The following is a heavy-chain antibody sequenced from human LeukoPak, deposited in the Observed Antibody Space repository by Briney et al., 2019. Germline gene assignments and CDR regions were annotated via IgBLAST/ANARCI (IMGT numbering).Heavy chain of an antibody. D-gene: IGHD2-21*01. CDR2: IYHSGAT. Sequence: SETLSLTCTVSGGSVSSGTYYWSWIRPHPGKGLDWIGYIYHSGATYYNPSLKRRVTISADMSKNQFSLNLSSVTAADTAVYYCACQRATVVGYFDYWGQGILVTVSS. J-gene: IGHJ4*02. CDR1: GGSVSSGTYY. V-gene: IGHV4-31*03. CDR3: ACQRATVVGYFDY.